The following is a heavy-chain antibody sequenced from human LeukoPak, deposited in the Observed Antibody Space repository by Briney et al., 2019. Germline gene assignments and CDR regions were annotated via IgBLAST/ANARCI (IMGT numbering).Heavy chain of an antibody. V-gene: IGHV3-23*01. Sequence: PGGSLRLSCVASGFIVSSNYMNWVRQAPGKGLEWVSVITGSGKNTYYADSVKGRFTISKDNSKNTVYLQMNDLRVDDTAVYYCAKAASSSWPSYQYGMDVWGQGTTVTVSS. D-gene: IGHD6-13*01. CDR3: AKAASSSWPSYQYGMDV. CDR1: GFIVSSNY. J-gene: IGHJ6*02. CDR2: ITGSGKNT.